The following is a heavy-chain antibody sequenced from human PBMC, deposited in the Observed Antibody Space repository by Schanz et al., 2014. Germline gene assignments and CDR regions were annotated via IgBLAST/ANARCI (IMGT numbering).Heavy chain of an antibody. CDR1: GFTFSSYA. J-gene: IGHJ4*02. V-gene: IGHV3-30*02. CDR2: VPFDGSQK. Sequence: VQLLESGGGLVQPGGSLRLSCAASGFTFSSYAMSWVRQAPGKGLEWVAFVPFDGSQKFYADSVKGRFTISRDNSKNTVYLQMNSLRPGDTAVYYCAKYRGYYRVSGSYRELEYWGQGTLVTVSS. CDR3: AKYRGYYRVSGSYRELEY. D-gene: IGHD3-10*01.